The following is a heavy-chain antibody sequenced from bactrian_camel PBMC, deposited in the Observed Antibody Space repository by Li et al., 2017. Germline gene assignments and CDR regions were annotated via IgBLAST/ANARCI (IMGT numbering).Heavy chain of an antibody. CDR1: GFSFSAYY. J-gene: IGHJ6*01. V-gene: IGHV3-2*01. CDR2: ISRDGSGT. CDR3: ATLRGSWSPPPVTLVT. Sequence: VQLVESGGGLVQPGGSLRVSCTASGFSFSAYYMYWVRQAPGKGLEWVSSISRDGSGTYYADSVKGRFTISRDNVKRTVYLQMNSVKSEDTALYYCATLRGSWSPPPVTLVTGARGPRSPSP. D-gene: IGHD6*01.